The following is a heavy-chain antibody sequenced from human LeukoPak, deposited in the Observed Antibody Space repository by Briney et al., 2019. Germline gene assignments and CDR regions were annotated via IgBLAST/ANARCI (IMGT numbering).Heavy chain of an antibody. CDR1: GFTFSNYG. V-gene: IGHV3-23*01. Sequence: GGSLRLSCAASGFTFSNYGMNWVRQAPGKGLEWVSGISGSSSSSYYADSVKGRFTISRDYSNNTVYLQMNSLRAEDTAVYYCVKEGEVVITHRFDSWGQGTLVTVSS. CDR2: ISGSSSSS. CDR3: VKEGEVVITHRFDS. J-gene: IGHJ4*02. D-gene: IGHD3-22*01.